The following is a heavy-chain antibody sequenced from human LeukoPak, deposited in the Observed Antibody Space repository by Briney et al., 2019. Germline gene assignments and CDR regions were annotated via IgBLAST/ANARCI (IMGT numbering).Heavy chain of an antibody. CDR1: GFTFSSYE. J-gene: IGHJ4*02. CDR3: ARDVPWVYSSSSSDWFDY. Sequence: GGSLRLSCAASGFTFSSYEMNWVRQAPGKGLEWVSYISSIGSTKYYADSVKGRFTISRDNAKNSLYLQMNSLSAEDTAVYYCARDVPWVYSSSSSDWFDYWGQGTLVTVSS. CDR2: ISSIGSTK. D-gene: IGHD6-6*01. V-gene: IGHV3-48*03.